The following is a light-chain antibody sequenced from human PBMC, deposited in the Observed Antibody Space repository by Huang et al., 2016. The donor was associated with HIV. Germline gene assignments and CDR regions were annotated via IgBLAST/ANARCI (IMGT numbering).Light chain of an antibody. V-gene: IGKV3-15*01. CDR2: GAS. Sequence: EIVMTQSPATLSVSPGERATLSCRASQSVRSNLAWYQQKPGQAPRLLIYGASTRDTGIPARFRGSGSGTEFTLTISSLQSEDFAVYYCQQYNNWPRTFGQGTKVEIK. CDR3: QQYNNWPRT. J-gene: IGKJ1*01. CDR1: QSVRSN.